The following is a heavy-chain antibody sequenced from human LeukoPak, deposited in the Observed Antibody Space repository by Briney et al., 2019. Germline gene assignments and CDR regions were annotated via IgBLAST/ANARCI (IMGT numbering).Heavy chain of an antibody. V-gene: IGHV3-30*04. J-gene: IGHJ4*02. CDR3: ASSQSYYSSTTCWVLE. CDR1: GFTFSSYA. D-gene: IGHD2-2*01. CDR2: ISYDGSNK. Sequence: PGGCLRLSCAASGFTFSSYAMHWVRQAPGKGLEWVAVISYDGSNKYYGDSVKGRFTISRDNSKNTLYLQMNSLRAEDTAVYYCASSQSYYSSTTCWVLEWGQGTLVTVS.